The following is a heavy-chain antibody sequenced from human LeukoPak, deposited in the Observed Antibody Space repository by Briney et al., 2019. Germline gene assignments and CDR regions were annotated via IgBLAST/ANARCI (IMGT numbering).Heavy chain of an antibody. CDR2: ISHDGSNK. CDR3: ARTSFVRGVFYYYGMDV. Sequence: GGSLRLSCAASGFTFSSYAMHWVRQAPGKGLEWVAVISHDGSNKYYADSVKGRFTISRDNSKNTLYLQMNSLRAEDTAVYYCARTSFVRGVFYYYGMDVWGQGTTVTVSS. J-gene: IGHJ6*02. V-gene: IGHV3-30-3*01. CDR1: GFTFSSYA. D-gene: IGHD3-10*01.